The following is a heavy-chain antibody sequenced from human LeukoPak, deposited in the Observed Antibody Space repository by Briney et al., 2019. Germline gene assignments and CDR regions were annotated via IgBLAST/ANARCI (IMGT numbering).Heavy chain of an antibody. V-gene: IGHV4-34*01. Sequence: SETLSLTCAVYGGSFNGYYWSWIRQTPAKGMEWIGEVNESGGTNISPSLRSRVILSVDTSKNQFSLKLISVTVADTAIYYCARGQGATVPQVGKNWFDPWGQGTRVTVSS. D-gene: IGHD1-26*01. CDR2: VNESGGT. CDR3: ARGQGATVPQVGKNWFDP. J-gene: IGHJ5*02. CDR1: GGSFNGYY.